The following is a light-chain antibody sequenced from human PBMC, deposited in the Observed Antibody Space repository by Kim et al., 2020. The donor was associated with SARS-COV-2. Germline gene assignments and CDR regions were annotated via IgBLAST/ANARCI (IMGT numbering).Light chain of an antibody. CDR1: SSDIGQYNF. V-gene: IGLV2-11*01. J-gene: IGLJ2*01. Sequence: GQSVTISCTGTSSDIGQYNFVSWYQQHPGKAPQLMIFDVTTRPSGVSDRFSGSKSGNTASLTISGLQTDDEAEYFCCSFAGYYSLIFGGGTQLTVL. CDR2: DVT. CDR3: CSFAGYYSLI.